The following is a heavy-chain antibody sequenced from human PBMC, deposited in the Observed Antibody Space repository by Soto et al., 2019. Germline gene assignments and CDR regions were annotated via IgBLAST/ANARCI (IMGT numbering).Heavy chain of an antibody. CDR1: GDSVSSNSAA. D-gene: IGHD3-22*01. J-gene: IGHJ6*02. Sequence: TLSLTCAISGDSVSSNSAAWNWIRQSPSRGLKWLGRTYYRSKWYNDYAVSVKSRITINPDTSKNQFSLQLNSVTPEDTAVYYCARSVYYYDSSGYYVYYYYGMDFWAQGTTVTVSS. CDR3: ARSVYYYDSSGYYVYYYYGMDF. V-gene: IGHV6-1*01. CDR2: TYYRSKWYN.